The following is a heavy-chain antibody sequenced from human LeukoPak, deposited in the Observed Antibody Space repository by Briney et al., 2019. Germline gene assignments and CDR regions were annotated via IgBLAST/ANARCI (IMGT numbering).Heavy chain of an antibody. V-gene: IGHV4-30-4*01. Sequence: PSETLSLTCTVSGGSISSGDYYWSWIRQPPGKGLEWIGYIYYSGSTYYNPSLKSRVTISVDTSKNQFSLKLSSVTAADTAVYYRARRSWYAPQFDYWGQGTLVTVSS. CDR1: GGSISSGDYY. J-gene: IGHJ4*02. CDR3: ARRSWYAPQFDY. CDR2: IYYSGST. D-gene: IGHD6-13*01.